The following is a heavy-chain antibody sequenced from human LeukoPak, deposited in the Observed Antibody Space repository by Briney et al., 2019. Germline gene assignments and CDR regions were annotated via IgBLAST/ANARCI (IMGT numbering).Heavy chain of an antibody. CDR1: GYTLTDHY. CDR2: INPNTGGT. J-gene: IGHJ4*02. D-gene: IGHD5-12*01. V-gene: IGHV1-2*02. CDR3: ARDLATIDGIAWYYFEN. Sequence: GASVKVSCKASGYTLTDHYIHWVRQAPGQGFEWMGWINPNTGGTDYAQKFQDRIAISTYTSISTVYMELSRLKSDDTALYYCARDLATIDGIAWYYFENWGQGTLVTVS.